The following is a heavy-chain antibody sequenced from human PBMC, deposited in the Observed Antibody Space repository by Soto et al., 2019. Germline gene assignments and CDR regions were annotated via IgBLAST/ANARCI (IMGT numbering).Heavy chain of an antibody. J-gene: IGHJ6*02. CDR1: GFSLSSSSYY. Sequence: SETLSVTWTVSGFSLSSSSYYLGWIRPPPGKGLEWIGSIFYSGSTYYNPSLKSRVTISVDTSKNQFSLKLSSVTAADTAVYYCARHLTYCSAGSCYSDFPYYGMDVWGQGTTVTVS. D-gene: IGHD2-15*01. V-gene: IGHV4-39*01. CDR3: ARHLTYCSAGSCYSDFPYYGMDV. CDR2: IFYSGST.